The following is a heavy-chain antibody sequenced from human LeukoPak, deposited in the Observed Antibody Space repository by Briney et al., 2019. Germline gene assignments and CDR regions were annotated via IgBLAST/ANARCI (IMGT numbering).Heavy chain of an antibody. J-gene: IGHJ3*02. CDR1: GGSISSSNW. Sequence: PSETQTLTCAGSGGSISSSNWWGWLRQPPGKGLEWIGEIYQSGSTNSNPSLKSRVTISVDKSKNQFSLKLSSVTAADTAVYYCASSRSTSAFDIWGQGTMVTVSS. CDR3: ASSRSTSAFDI. D-gene: IGHD1-1*01. V-gene: IGHV4-4*02. CDR2: IYQSGST.